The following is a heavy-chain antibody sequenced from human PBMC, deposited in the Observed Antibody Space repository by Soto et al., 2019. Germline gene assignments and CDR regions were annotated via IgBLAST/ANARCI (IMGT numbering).Heavy chain of an antibody. Sequence: PSPALSRTGAISGDSVSINSAAWNWIGQSPSRGLEWLGRTYYRSKWYNDYAVSVKSRITINPDTSKNQFSLQLNSVTPEDTAVYYCARERRLVAVAGTRIRPYNWFDPWGQGTLVTVSS. CDR1: GDSVSINSAA. J-gene: IGHJ5*02. CDR3: ARERRLVAVAGTRIRPYNWFDP. D-gene: IGHD6-19*01. CDR2: TYYRSKWYN. V-gene: IGHV6-1*01.